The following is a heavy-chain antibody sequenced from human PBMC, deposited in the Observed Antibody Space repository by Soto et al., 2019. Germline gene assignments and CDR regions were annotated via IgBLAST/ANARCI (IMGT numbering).Heavy chain of an antibody. CDR1: GGSISSSSYY. CDR3: ARGITGTTFDY. CDR2: IYYSGST. J-gene: IGHJ4*02. D-gene: IGHD1-7*01. V-gene: IGHV4-39*01. Sequence: QLQLQESGPGLVKPSETLSLTCTVSGGSISSSSYYWGWIRQPPGKGLEWIGSIYYSGSTYYNPSLKSRVTISVDTSKNQFSLKLSSVTAADTAVYYCARGITGTTFDYWGQGTLVTVSS.